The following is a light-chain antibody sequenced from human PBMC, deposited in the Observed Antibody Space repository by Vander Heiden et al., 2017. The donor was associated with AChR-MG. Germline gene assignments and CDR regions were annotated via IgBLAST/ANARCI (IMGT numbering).Light chain of an antibody. CDR1: QSVSSN. CDR3: QQYNNWPLT. Sequence: EVVMTQSPATPSVSPGERATLSCRASQSVSSNLAWYQQKPGQAPRLLIYGASTRATGIPARFSGSGSGTEFTLTISSLQPEDFAVYYCQQYNNWPLTFGGGTKVEIK. V-gene: IGKV3-15*01. J-gene: IGKJ4*01. CDR2: GAS.